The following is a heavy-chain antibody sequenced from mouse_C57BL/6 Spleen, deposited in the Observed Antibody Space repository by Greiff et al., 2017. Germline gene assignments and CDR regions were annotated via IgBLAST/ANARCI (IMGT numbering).Heavy chain of an antibody. V-gene: IGHV1-55*01. CDR1: GYTFTSYW. J-gene: IGHJ2*01. D-gene: IGHD1-1*01. CDR3: ARDGTVVAPLDY. CDR2: IYPGSGST. Sequence: VQLQQPGAELVKPGASVKMSCKASGYTFTSYWITWVKQRPGQGLEWIGDIYPGSGSTNYNEKFKSKATLTVDTSSSTAYMQLSSLTSEDSAVYYCARDGTVVAPLDYWGQGTTLTVSS.